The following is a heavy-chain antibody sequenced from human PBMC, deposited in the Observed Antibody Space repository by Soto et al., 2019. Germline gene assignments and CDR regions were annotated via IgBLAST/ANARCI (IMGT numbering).Heavy chain of an antibody. J-gene: IGHJ3*02. D-gene: IGHD2-15*01. V-gene: IGHV2-70*11. CDR3: ARMARSAYCSGGSCYPAVDAYDI. CDR1: GFSLSTSGMC. Sequence: SGPTLVNPPQTLTLTCTFSGFSLSTSGMCVSWIRQPPGKALEWLARIDWDDDKYYSTSLKTRLTISKDTSKNQVVLTMTNMDPVDTATYFCARMARSAYCSGGSCYPAVDAYDIWGPGTMVTVSS. CDR2: IDWDDDK.